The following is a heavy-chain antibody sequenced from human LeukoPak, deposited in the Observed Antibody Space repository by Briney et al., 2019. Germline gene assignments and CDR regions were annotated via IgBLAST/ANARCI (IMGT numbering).Heavy chain of an antibody. CDR3: AREGKEGIVVVVAAIGRNWFDP. V-gene: IGHV1-2*02. CDR2: INPNSGGT. J-gene: IGHJ5*02. Sequence: ASVTVSCKASGYTFTGYYMHWVRQAPGQGLEWMGWINPNSGGTNYAQKFQGRVTMTRDTSISTAYMELSRLRSDDTAVYYCAREGKEGIVVVVAAIGRNWFDPWGQGTLVTVSS. D-gene: IGHD2-15*01. CDR1: GYTFTGYY.